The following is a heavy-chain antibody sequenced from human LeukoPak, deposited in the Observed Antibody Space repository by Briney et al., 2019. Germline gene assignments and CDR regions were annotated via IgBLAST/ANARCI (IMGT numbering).Heavy chain of an antibody. CDR2: ISPEGGEE. J-gene: IGHJ6*02. CDR3: TKDANTYYDFWSGYPHYYFGMDV. V-gene: IGHV3-30*18. Sequence: GGSLRLSCAASGFTFNSNGLHWVRQAPGKGLEWVAVISPEGGEESYGDSVKGRFTISRDNSKNTLYLQINNLRPEDTAVYFCTKDANTYYDFWSGYPHYYFGMDVWGQGTTVIVSS. CDR1: GFTFNSNG. D-gene: IGHD3-3*01.